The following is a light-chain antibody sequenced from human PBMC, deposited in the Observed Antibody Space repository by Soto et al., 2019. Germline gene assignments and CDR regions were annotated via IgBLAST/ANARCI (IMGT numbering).Light chain of an antibody. J-gene: IGLJ2*01. CDR3: AAWDDSLSGVV. V-gene: IGLV1-44*01. Sequence: QSVLTQPPSASGTPGQRATISCSGSSSNIGSYTVNWYQHLPGTAPKLLICDDNQRPSGVPDRFSGSRSGTSASLAISGLKSDDEADYYCAAWDDSLSGVVFGGGTKLTVL. CDR1: SSNIGSYT. CDR2: DDN.